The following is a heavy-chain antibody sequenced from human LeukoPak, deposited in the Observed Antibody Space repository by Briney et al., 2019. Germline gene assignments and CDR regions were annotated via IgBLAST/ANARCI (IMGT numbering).Heavy chain of an antibody. CDR2: IKQDGSEK. V-gene: IGHV3-7*05. CDR1: GFTFSSYW. J-gene: IGHJ4*02. Sequence: GGSLRLSCAASGFTFSSYWMSWVRQAPGKGLEWVANIKQDGSEKYYVDSVKGRFTISRDNAKNSLYLQMNSLRAEDTAVYYCARDNHVDYEGAFDYWGQGTLVTVSS. CDR3: ARDNHVDYEGAFDY. D-gene: IGHD4-17*01.